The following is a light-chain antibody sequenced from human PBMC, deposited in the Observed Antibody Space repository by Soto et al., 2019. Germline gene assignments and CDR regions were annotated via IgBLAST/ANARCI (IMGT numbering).Light chain of an antibody. CDR3: QQFNNYPWT. CDR1: QSISSW. J-gene: IGKJ1*01. V-gene: IGKV1-5*03. CDR2: KAS. Sequence: DIQMTQSPSTLSASVGDRVTITCRASQSISSWLAWYQQKPGKAPKLLIYKASSLESGVPSSFSGSGSGTEFPLTISSLQPDDFATYYCQQFNNYPWTFGQGTKVEIK.